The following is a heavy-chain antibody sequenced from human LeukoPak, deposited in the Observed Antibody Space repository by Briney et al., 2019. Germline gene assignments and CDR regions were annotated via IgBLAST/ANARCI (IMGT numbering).Heavy chain of an antibody. V-gene: IGHV4-34*01. J-gene: IGHJ4*02. D-gene: IGHD3-22*01. CDR1: GGSFSGYY. CDR2: INHSGST. CDR3: VREGTEGYYDNSGSFDY. Sequence: SETLPLTCAVYGGSFSGYYWSWIRQPPGKGLEWIGEINHSGSTNYNPSLKSRVTISVDTSKNQFSLKLSSVTAADTAMYFCVREGTEGYYDNSGSFDYWGQGILVTVSS.